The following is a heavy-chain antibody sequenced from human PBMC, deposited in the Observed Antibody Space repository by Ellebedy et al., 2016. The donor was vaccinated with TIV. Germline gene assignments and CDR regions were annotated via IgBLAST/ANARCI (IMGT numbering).Heavy chain of an antibody. Sequence: SETLSLTCSVSGDSITSYYWNWIRQSPGKGLEWIGYVYHSGITNYNPSLKSRITISVDTSKNQFSLRVSSVTAADTAVYYCAKLSAIATAGINYYHSMDVWGQGTTVTVSS. CDR3: AKLSAIATAGINYYHSMDV. D-gene: IGHD6-13*01. CDR1: GDSITSYY. J-gene: IGHJ6*02. V-gene: IGHV4-59*01. CDR2: VYHSGIT.